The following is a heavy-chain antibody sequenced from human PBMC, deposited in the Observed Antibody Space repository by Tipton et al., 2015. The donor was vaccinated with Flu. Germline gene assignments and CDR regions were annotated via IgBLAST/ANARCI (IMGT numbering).Heavy chain of an antibody. CDR2: MYHNGGT. J-gene: IGHJ3*02. Sequence: TLSLTCTVSGVSISSSSYFWSWIRQPPGKGLEWIGTMYHNGGTYFNPSLKSRVSMAVDTSKNQFSLKLSSVTAADTAVYYCAAHCSGGSCSHAFDIWGQGTMVTVSS. D-gene: IGHD2-15*01. V-gene: IGHV4-39*07. CDR3: AAHCSGGSCSHAFDI. CDR1: GVSISSSSYF.